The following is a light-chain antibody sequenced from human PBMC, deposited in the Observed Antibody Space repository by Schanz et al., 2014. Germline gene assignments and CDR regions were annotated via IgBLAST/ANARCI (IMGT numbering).Light chain of an antibody. Sequence: DIQMTQSPSTLSASVGDSVTITCRASQSITSWLAWYQQKPGKAPKLLIYDASSLETGDPSRFSGSGSGTEFTLTISSLPPDDSETYYCPRYNSYPCSFGQGTKLEIK. CDR2: DAS. J-gene: IGKJ2*02. V-gene: IGKV1-5*01. CDR1: QSITSW. CDR3: PRYNSYPCS.